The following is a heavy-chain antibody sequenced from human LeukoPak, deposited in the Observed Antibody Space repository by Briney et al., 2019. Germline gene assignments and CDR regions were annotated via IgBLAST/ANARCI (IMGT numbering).Heavy chain of an antibody. Sequence: ASVTLSCTASGYTFTSYGISWVRQAPGQGLEWMGWISAYNGNTNYAQKLQGRVTITTNTATSTAYMELRSLRSDDAAVYYCARDDGSGWGAFDIWGQGTMVTVSS. J-gene: IGHJ3*02. D-gene: IGHD6-19*01. CDR2: ISAYNGNT. CDR3: ARDDGSGWGAFDI. V-gene: IGHV1-18*01. CDR1: GYTFTSYG.